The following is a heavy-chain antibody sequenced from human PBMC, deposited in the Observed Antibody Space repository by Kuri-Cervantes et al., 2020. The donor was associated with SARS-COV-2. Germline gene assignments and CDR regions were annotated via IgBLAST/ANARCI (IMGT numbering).Heavy chain of an antibody. CDR3: VQVDIAAAGTNYYYYMDV. CDR1: RGSISSSSYY. V-gene: IGHV4-39*01. CDR2: IYYTGNT. Sequence: SETLSLTCIVSRGSISSSSYYWGWIRQPPGKGLEWIGSIYYTGNTYYNPSLNSRVTMSVDTSKNQFSLKLSSVTAADTTVYYCVQVDIAAAGTNYYYYMDVWGKGTTVTVSS. J-gene: IGHJ6*03. D-gene: IGHD6-13*01.